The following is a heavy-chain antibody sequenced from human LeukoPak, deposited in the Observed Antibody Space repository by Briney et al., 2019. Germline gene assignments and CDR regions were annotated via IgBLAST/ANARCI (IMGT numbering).Heavy chain of an antibody. Sequence: GGSLRLSCAASGFTFSSYSMNWVRQAPGKGLRWVSYISGGGSTIYYADSVKGRFTISRDNVKNSLYLQMNSLRADDTAVYYCARPGGVLRLYYFDYWGQGTLVTVSS. CDR3: ARPGGVLRLYYFDY. CDR2: ISGGGSTI. D-gene: IGHD2-8*02. V-gene: IGHV3-48*01. J-gene: IGHJ4*02. CDR1: GFTFSSYS.